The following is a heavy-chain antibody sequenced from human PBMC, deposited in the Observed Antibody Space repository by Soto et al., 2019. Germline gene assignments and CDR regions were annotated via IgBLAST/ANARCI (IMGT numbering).Heavy chain of an antibody. Sequence: QVQLQESGSGLVKPSQSLSLTCTVSGVSLNTADTWWSWIRQSPGKGLEFIEYYHSGGSTYYDASFRSRVIISAATSNSQFSLKLSSVTVADTAVYFCVRSRQMESGNDYGLDVWGQGTTVTVSS. CDR1: GVSLNTADTW. V-gene: IGHV4-30-4*01. CDR3: VRSRQMESGNDYGLDV. J-gene: IGHJ6*02. CDR2: YHSGGST. D-gene: IGHD1-1*01.